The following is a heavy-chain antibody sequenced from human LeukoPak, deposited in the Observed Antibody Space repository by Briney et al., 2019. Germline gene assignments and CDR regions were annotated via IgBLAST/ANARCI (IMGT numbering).Heavy chain of an antibody. CDR2: IKQDGSEK. CDR3: AKEEFSDYLDY. D-gene: IGHD3-10*01. Sequence: GGSLRLSCAASGFTFSSYWMSWVRQAPGKGLEWVANIKQDGSEKYYVDSVKGRFTISRDNSKNTLYLQMNSLRAEDTAVYYCAKEEFSDYLDYWGQGTLVTVSS. J-gene: IGHJ4*02. V-gene: IGHV3-7*03. CDR1: GFTFSSYW.